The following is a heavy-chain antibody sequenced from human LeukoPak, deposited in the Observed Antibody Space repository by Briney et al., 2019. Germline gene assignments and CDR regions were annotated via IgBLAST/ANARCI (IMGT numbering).Heavy chain of an antibody. J-gene: IGHJ4*02. CDR2: INPNSGST. CDR1: GYTFTGYY. Sequence: GASVEVSCKASGYTFTGYYMHWVRQAPGQGLEWMGWINPNSGSTNYAQKFQGRVTMTRDTSISTAYMELSRLRSDDTAVYYCARASQLRFLEWLFDYWGQGTLVTVSS. CDR3: ARASQLRFLEWLFDY. V-gene: IGHV1-2*02. D-gene: IGHD3-3*01.